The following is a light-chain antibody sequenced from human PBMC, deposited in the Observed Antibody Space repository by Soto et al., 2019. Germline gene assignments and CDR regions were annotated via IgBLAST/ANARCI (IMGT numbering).Light chain of an antibody. V-gene: IGLV2-14*01. CDR2: DVS. Sequence: QSALTQPASVSGSPGQSITISCIGTSSDVGGYNYVSWYQQHPGKAPKLMIYDVSNRPSGVSNRFSGSKSGNTASLTISGLQAEDEADYYCSSYTSSSTLVVVGGGTKLTVL. J-gene: IGLJ2*01. CDR3: SSYTSSSTLVV. CDR1: SSDVGGYNY.